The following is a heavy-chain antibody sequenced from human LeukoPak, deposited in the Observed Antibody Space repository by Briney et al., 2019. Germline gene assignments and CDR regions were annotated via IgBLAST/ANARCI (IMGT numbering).Heavy chain of an antibody. CDR3: ARRLYYDYVWGSYRYKYYFDY. V-gene: IGHV3-7*01. CDR2: IKQDGSEK. CDR1: GFTFSSYW. D-gene: IGHD3-16*02. J-gene: IGHJ4*02. Sequence: GGSLRLSCAASGFTFSSYWMSWVRQAPEKGLEWVANIKQDGSEKYYVDSVKGRFTISRDNAKNSLYLQMNSLRAEDTAVYYCARRLYYDYVWGSYRYKYYFDYWGQGTLVTVSS.